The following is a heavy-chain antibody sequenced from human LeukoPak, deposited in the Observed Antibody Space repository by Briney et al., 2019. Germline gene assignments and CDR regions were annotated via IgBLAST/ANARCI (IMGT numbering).Heavy chain of an antibody. CDR2: ISAYNGNT. J-gene: IGHJ5*02. V-gene: IGHV1-18*01. CDR1: AYTFTIYG. D-gene: IGHD6-13*01. CDR3: ARVEQQLVGNWFDP. Sequence: GASVTVSCKSSAYTFTIYGISWVRQAPGQGLEWMGWISAYNGNTNYAQKLQGRVTITTDTSTSTAYMELRSLRSDDTAVYYCARVEQQLVGNWFDPWGQGTLVTVSS.